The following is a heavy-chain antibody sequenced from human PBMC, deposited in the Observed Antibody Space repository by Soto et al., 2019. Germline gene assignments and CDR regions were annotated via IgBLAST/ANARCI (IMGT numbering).Heavy chain of an antibody. CDR1: GFAFSSYG. CDR3: ARGGSSGSTYYGMDV. V-gene: IGHV3-30*03. Sequence: LRLSCAGSGFAFSSYGMYWVRQAPGKGLEWVAVVSYDGSNEFYADSVKGRFTISRDNSKNTLYLQMHSLRAEDTAVYYCARGGSSGSTYYGMDVWGQGTTVTVSS. CDR2: VSYDGSNE. D-gene: IGHD6-19*01. J-gene: IGHJ6*02.